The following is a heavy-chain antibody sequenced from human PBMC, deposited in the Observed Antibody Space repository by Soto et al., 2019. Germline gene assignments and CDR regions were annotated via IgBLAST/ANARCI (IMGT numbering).Heavy chain of an antibody. D-gene: IGHD6-6*01. CDR1: GYSFTGYD. CDR2: MNPNSGNT. V-gene: IGHV1-8*01. J-gene: IGHJ1*01. CDR3: ARVSMGSSSEDFQH. Sequence: QVQLVQSGAEVKKPGASVKVSCKASGYSFTGYDINWVRKATGQGLEWMGWMNPNSGNTGYAQKFQGRVTMTRNTSISTAYMELSSLRSEDTAVYYCARVSMGSSSEDFQHWGQGTLVTVSS.